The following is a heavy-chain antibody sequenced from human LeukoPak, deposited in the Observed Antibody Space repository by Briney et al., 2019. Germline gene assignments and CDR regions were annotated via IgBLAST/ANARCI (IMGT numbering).Heavy chain of an antibody. CDR1: GDSISLQY. J-gene: IGHJ4*02. CDR3: ARLSPIAAEDY. Sequence: PSETLSLTCTVTGDSISLQYWNSIRQPPGKGLEWLGYISSSGNTNYHPSVNSRVTISRDTSKNQLSLRLKSLTAADTAVYYCARLSPIAAEDYWGQGILVTVSS. D-gene: IGHD6-6*01. CDR2: ISSSGNT. V-gene: IGHV4-4*09.